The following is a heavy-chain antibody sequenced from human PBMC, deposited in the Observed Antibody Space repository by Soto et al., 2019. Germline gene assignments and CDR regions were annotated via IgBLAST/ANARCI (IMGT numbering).Heavy chain of an antibody. CDR1: GYIFTSYF. V-gene: IGHV5-10-1*01. Sequence: GESLKISCKCSGYIFTSYFIILGRQMPGEGLGWMFSIDPSDSYTNYSPSFQGHVTISADKSISTAYLQWSSLKASDTAMYYCESLHWGDYDISVYGILYYGMDFWCQGTSVTVSS. CDR3: ESLHWGDYDISVYGILYYGMDF. J-gene: IGHJ6*02. D-gene: IGHD3-22*01. CDR2: IDPSDSYT.